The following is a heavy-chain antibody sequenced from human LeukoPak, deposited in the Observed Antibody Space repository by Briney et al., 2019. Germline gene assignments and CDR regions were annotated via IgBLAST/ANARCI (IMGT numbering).Heavy chain of an antibody. J-gene: IGHJ4*02. D-gene: IGHD3-22*01. CDR2: ISSSGSTI. CDR1: GFTFSDYY. Sequence: GGSLRLSCAAPGFTFSDYYMSWIRQAPGKGLEWVSYISSSGSTIYYADSVKGRFTISRDNAKNSLYLQMNSLRAEDTALYYCARNVGSGYYYYFDYWGQGTLVTVSS. CDR3: ARNVGSGYYYYFDY. V-gene: IGHV3-11*01.